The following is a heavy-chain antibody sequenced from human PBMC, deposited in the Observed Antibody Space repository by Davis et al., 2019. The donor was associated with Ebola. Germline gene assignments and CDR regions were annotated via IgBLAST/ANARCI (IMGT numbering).Heavy chain of an antibody. D-gene: IGHD6-13*01. CDR3: ARGSSWSIYGMDV. V-gene: IGHV4-34*01. CDR1: GGSFSGYY. CDR2: INHSGST. J-gene: IGHJ6*02. Sequence: ESLKISCAVYGGSFSGYYWSWIRQPPGKGLEWIGEINHSGSTNYNPSLKSRVTISVDTSKNQFSLKLSSVTAADTAVYYCARGSSWSIYGMDVWGQGTTVTVSS.